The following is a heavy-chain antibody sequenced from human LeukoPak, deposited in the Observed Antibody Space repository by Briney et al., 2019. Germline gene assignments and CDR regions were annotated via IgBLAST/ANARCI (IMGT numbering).Heavy chain of an antibody. CDR3: ARTIVFSRVVAVEYWFDP. V-gene: IGHV4-34*01. J-gene: IGHJ5*02. CDR2: ISSGGDT. CDR1: AGSVSGYY. D-gene: IGHD2-15*01. Sequence: SETLSLTCAVSAGSVSGYYWSWIRQPPGKGLQWIGEISSGGDTNYNPSLKSRVTISVDTSKNQFSLKLSSVTAADTAVYYCARTIVFSRVVAVEYWFDPWGQGTLVTVSS.